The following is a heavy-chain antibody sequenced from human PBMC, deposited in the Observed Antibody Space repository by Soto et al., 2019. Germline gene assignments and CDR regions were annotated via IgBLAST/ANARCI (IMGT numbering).Heavy chain of an antibody. CDR1: GFTSSSYV. V-gene: IGHV3-30-3*01. CDR2: ISFDGSKK. CDR3: ARGVFYYYGSSGYSPDY. J-gene: IGHJ4*02. Sequence: QVQLVESGGGVVQPGRSLRLSCEGSGFTSSSYVMHWVRQAPCKGLEWVALISFDGSKKNYADSVKGRFTISRDNSKNMMYLQMNSLRPEDTAVYYCARGVFYYYGSSGYSPDYWGQGTLVTVSS. D-gene: IGHD3-22*01.